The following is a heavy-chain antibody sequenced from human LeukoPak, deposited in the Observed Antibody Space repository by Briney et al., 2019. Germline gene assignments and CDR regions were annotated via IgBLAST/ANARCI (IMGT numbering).Heavy chain of an antibody. CDR2: IYTSGST. D-gene: IGHD2-15*01. CDR1: GYSLSSGYY. Sequence: PSETLCLTCAVSGYSLSSGYYWGWIRQPAGKGLEWIGRIYTSGSTNYNPSFKSRVTISVDTSKNQFSLKLSSVTAADTAVYFCARETYCSGGSCYQFDSWGQGTLVTVSS. V-gene: IGHV4-61*02. J-gene: IGHJ4*02. CDR3: ARETYCSGGSCYQFDS.